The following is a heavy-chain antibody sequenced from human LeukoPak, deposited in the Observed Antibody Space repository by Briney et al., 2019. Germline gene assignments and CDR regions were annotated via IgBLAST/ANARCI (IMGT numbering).Heavy chain of an antibody. CDR1: GGSFSGYY. Sequence: SETLSLTCAVYGGSFSGYYWKWIRQPPGKGLEWIGYIYTSGSTNYNPSLKSRVTISVDTSKNQFSLKLSSVTAADTAVYYCARHTRQGYCSSTSCYTHNWFDPWGQGTLVTVSS. V-gene: IGHV4-4*09. CDR3: ARHTRQGYCSSTSCYTHNWFDP. D-gene: IGHD2-2*02. J-gene: IGHJ5*02. CDR2: IYTSGST.